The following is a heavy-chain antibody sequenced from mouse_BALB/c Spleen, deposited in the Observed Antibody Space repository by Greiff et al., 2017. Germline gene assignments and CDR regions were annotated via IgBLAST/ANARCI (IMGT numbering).Heavy chain of an antibody. CDR3: ARFHYYGSRGWYFDV. CDR2: IWGDGST. J-gene: IGHJ1*01. D-gene: IGHD1-1*01. V-gene: IGHV2-6-7*01. Sequence: VMLVESGPGLVAPSQSLSITCTVSGFSLTGYGVNWVRQPPGKGLEWLGMIWGDGSTDYNSALKSRLSISKDNSKSQVFLKMNSLQTDDTARYYCARFHYYGSRGWYFDVWGAGTTVTVSS. CDR1: GFSLTGYG.